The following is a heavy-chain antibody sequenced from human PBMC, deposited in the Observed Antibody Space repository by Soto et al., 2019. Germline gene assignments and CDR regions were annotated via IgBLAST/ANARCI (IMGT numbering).Heavy chain of an antibody. CDR2: IYYIGGT. V-gene: IGHV4-59*12. CDR3: ARERRTTVFMDV. CDR1: GVCISSYY. D-gene: IGHD4-17*01. Sequence: SETLSLTCTVSGVCISSYYWSWIRQAPGKGLEWIGYIYYIGGTNYNPSLKSRVTISVDTSKNQFSLKLKSVTAADTAVYYCARERRTTVFMDVWGQGTTVTVSS. J-gene: IGHJ6*02.